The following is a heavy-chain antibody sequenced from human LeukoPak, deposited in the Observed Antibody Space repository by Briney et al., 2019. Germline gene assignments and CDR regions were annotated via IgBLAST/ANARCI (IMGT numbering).Heavy chain of an antibody. CDR2: IYSGGST. D-gene: IGHD3-3*01. V-gene: IGHV3-53*01. CDR3: ARGSVNLNGAFDI. CDR1: GFTVSSNY. J-gene: IGHJ3*02. Sequence: PGGSLRLSCAASGFTVSSNYMSWVRQAPGKGLKWVSVIYSGGSTYYADSVKGRFTISRDNSKNTLYLQMNSLRAEDTAVYYCARGSVNLNGAFDIWGQGTMVTVSS.